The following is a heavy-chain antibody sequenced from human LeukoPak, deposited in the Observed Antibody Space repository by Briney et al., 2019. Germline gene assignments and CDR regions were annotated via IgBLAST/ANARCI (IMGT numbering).Heavy chain of an antibody. Sequence: GESLKISCKGSGYSFTSYWIGWVRQMPGKGLEWMGIIYPGDSDTRYSPSFQGQVTISADKSISTAYLQWSSLKASDTAMYYCARLTTDRRDGYPGVFDYWGQGTLVTVSS. J-gene: IGHJ4*02. CDR3: ARLTTDRRDGYPGVFDY. V-gene: IGHV5-51*01. CDR1: GYSFTSYW. CDR2: IYPGDSDT. D-gene: IGHD5-24*01.